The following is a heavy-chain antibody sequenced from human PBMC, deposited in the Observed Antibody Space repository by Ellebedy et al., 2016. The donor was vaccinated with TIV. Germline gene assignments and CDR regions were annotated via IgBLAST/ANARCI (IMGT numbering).Heavy chain of an antibody. D-gene: IGHD3-22*01. J-gene: IGHJ6*02. CDR2: ISAYDGNT. CDR3: ARDSGLDYDSSGYLYYYYYGMDV. Sequence: AASVKDSCKASGYTFTSYGISWVRQAPGQGLEWMGWISAYDGNTNYAQKLQGRVTMTTDTSTSTAYMELRSLRSDDTAVYYCARDSGLDYDSSGYLYYYYYGMDVWGQGTTVTVSS. V-gene: IGHV1-18*01. CDR1: GYTFTSYG.